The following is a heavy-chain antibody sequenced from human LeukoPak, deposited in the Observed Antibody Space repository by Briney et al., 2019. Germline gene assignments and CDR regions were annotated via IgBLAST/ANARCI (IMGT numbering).Heavy chain of an antibody. V-gene: IGHV4-59*01. CDR3: ARGRLVVVVAATQYYMDV. CDR1: GGSISSYY. D-gene: IGHD2-15*01. CDR2: IYYSGST. Sequence: SETLSFTCTVSGGSISSYYWSWIRQPPGKGLEWIGYIYYSGSTNYNPSLKSRVTISVDTSKNQFSLKLSSVTAADTAVYYCARGRLVVVVAATQYYMDVWGKGTTVTVSS. J-gene: IGHJ6*03.